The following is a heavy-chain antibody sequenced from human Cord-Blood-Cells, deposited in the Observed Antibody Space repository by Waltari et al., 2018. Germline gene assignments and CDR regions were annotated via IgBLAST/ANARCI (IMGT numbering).Heavy chain of an antibody. CDR3: ARNGINWASDNWCDP. V-gene: IGHV1-69*01. Sequence: QVQLVQSGAEVKKPGSSVKVSCKASGGTFSSYAISWVGQARGQGLEWVGGIIHIFGTANHAQKFQGRVTITADESTSTAYVELSSLRSEDTAVYYCARNGINWASDNWCDPWGQGTLVTVSS. CDR1: GGTFSSYA. D-gene: IGHD7-27*01. CDR2: IIHIFGTA. J-gene: IGHJ5*02.